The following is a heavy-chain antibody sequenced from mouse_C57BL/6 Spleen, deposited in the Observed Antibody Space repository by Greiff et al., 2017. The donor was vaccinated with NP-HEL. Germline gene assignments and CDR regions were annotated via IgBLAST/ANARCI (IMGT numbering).Heavy chain of an antibody. J-gene: IGHJ2*01. V-gene: IGHV5-16*01. CDR3: ARGAGSTYFDY. Sequence: EVHLVESEGGLVQPGSSMKLSCTASGFTFSDYYMAWVRQVPEKGLEWVANINYDGSSTYYLDSLKSRFIISRDNAKNILYLQMSSLKSEDTATYYCARGAGSTYFDYWGQGTTLTVSS. D-gene: IGHD1-1*01. CDR2: INYDGSST. CDR1: GFTFSDYY.